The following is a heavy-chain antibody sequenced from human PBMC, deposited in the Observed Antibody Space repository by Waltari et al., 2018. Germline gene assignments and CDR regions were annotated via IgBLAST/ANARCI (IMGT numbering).Heavy chain of an antibody. CDR2: MNPNSGNT. J-gene: IGHJ4*02. V-gene: IGHV1-8*01. D-gene: IGHD3-9*01. Sequence: GYTFTSYDINWVRQATGQGLEWMGWMNPNSGNTGYAQKFQGRVTMTRNTSISTAYMELSSLRSEDTAVYYCARGDYDILTGSLYFDYWGQGTLVTVSS. CDR1: GYTFTSYD. CDR3: ARGDYDILTGSLYFDY.